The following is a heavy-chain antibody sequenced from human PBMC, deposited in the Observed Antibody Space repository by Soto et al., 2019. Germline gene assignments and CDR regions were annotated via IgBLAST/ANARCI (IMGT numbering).Heavy chain of an antibody. Sequence: QVQLVESGGGVVQPGRSLRLPCAVSGFTFSSYTMHWVRQAPGKGLEWVARISHDGSNRYYADSVKGRFTISRDNSKNTLYLQMNRLRTEDTAVYYCASAGGPWGQGTLVTVSS. CDR3: ASAGGP. CDR1: GFTFSSYT. D-gene: IGHD3-10*01. V-gene: IGHV3-30-3*01. J-gene: IGHJ5*02. CDR2: ISHDGSNR.